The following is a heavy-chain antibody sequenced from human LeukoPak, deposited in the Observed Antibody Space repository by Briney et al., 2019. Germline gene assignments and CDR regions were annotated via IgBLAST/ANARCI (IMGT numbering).Heavy chain of an antibody. CDR3: ARGASSTGVLWFGELFRY. Sequence: PSGTLSLTCAVSGGSISSSNWWSWVRQPPGKGLEWIGEIYHSGSTNYNPSLKSRVTISVDKSKNQFSLKLSSVTAADTAVYYCARGASSTGVLWFGELFRYWGQGTLVTVSS. J-gene: IGHJ4*02. V-gene: IGHV4-4*02. D-gene: IGHD3-10*01. CDR1: GGSISSSNW. CDR2: IYHSGST.